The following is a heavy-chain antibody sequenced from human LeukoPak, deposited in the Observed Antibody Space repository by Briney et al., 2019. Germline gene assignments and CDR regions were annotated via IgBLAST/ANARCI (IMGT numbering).Heavy chain of an antibody. Sequence: GGSLRLFCAASGFTFSSYSMNWVRQDPGEGLVWVSSISTSSSYIYYSDYVKGRFTISRDNAKNSLYLQMISLRAENTAVYYCAKALLDYDIVTGPDYWGQGTLVTVSS. CDR2: ISTSSSYI. V-gene: IGHV3-21*01. CDR3: AKALLDYDIVTGPDY. CDR1: GFTFSSYS. D-gene: IGHD3-9*01. J-gene: IGHJ4*02.